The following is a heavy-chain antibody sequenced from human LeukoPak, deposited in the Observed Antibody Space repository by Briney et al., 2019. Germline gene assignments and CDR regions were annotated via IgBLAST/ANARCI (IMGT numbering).Heavy chain of an antibody. CDR3: ARNPPYCTSTSCYNDY. CDR2: INPNSGAT. Sequence: GASVKVSCKASGYTFTIYYMHWVRQAPGQGLEWMGWINPNSGATSYAQRFQGRVTMTRDTSISTAYMELSGLTFDDTAVYYCARNPPYCTSTSCYNDYWGQGTLVTVSS. V-gene: IGHV1-2*02. J-gene: IGHJ4*02. CDR1: GYTFTIYY. D-gene: IGHD2-2*02.